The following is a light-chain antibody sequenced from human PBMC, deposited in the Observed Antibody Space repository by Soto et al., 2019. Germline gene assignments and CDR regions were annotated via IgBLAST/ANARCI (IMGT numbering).Light chain of an antibody. J-gene: IGKJ3*01. V-gene: IGKV3-20*01. Sequence: EIELTQSPATLSLSPGERATITCRASQSVSSNYLAWYQQRPGQPPRLLIYGASNRAAGIPDRFSGTGSGTEFTLTISRLEPEDFADYYCQHYDSSPPFTFGPGTKLDIK. CDR3: QHYDSSPPFT. CDR2: GAS. CDR1: QSVSSNY.